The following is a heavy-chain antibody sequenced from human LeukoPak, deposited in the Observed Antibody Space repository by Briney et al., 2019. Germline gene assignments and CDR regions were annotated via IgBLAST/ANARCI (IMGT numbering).Heavy chain of an antibody. CDR1: GFSFSSYW. V-gene: IGHV3-7*01. CDR3: ATPARGGSALP. CDR2: IRHDGSEQ. J-gene: IGHJ4*02. D-gene: IGHD6-19*01. Sequence: GGSLRLSCAASGFSFSSYWMSWVRQAPGKGLEWVANIRHDGSEQYYVDSVKGRFTISRDNTKKSLFLQINSLRAEDTAVYYCATPARGGSALPWGQGTLVTVSS.